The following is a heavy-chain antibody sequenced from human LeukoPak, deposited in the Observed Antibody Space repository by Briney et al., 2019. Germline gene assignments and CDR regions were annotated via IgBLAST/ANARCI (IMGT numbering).Heavy chain of an antibody. CDR3: ARDGHYYDSSGYYFRGVLDY. CDR2: ISGSGGSA. J-gene: IGHJ4*02. D-gene: IGHD3-22*01. CDR1: GFTFSSYA. Sequence: GGSLRLSCAASGFTFSSYAMNWVRQAPGKGLEWVSLISGSGGSAYYADSVKGRFTVSRDNSKNTLYLQMNSLRAEDTAVYYCARDGHYYDSSGYYFRGVLDYWGQGTLVTVSS. V-gene: IGHV3-23*01.